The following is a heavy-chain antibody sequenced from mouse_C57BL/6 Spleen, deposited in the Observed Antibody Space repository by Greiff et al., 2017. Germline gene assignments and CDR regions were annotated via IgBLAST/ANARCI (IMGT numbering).Heavy chain of an antibody. D-gene: IGHD2-10*02. CDR2: IDPSDSYT. CDR1: GYTFTSYW. CDR3: ARYGNSYAMDY. Sequence: QVQLQQPGAELVKPGASVKLSCKASGYTFTSYWMQWVKQRPGQGLEWIGEIDPSDSYTNYNQKFKGKATLTVDTSSSTAYMQLSSLTSEDSAVYYCARYGNSYAMDYWGQGTSVTVSS. V-gene: IGHV1-50*01. J-gene: IGHJ4*01.